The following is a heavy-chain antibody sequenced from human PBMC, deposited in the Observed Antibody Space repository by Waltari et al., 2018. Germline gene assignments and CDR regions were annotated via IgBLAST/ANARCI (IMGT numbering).Heavy chain of an antibody. CDR3: ARSGYRDYDFWSGYKYGMDV. D-gene: IGHD3-3*01. Sequence: QVQLQESGPGLVKPSGTLSLTCAVSGGSISRSNWWSWVRQPPGKGREWIGEIYHSGSTNYNPSLKSRVTISVDKSKNQFSLKLSSVTAADTAVYYCARSGYRDYDFWSGYKYGMDVWGQGTTVTVSS. CDR1: GGSISRSNW. CDR2: IYHSGST. J-gene: IGHJ6*02. V-gene: IGHV4-4*02.